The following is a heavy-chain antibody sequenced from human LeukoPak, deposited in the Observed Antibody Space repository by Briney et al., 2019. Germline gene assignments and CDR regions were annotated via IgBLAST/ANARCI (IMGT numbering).Heavy chain of an antibody. Sequence: TGGSLRLSCAASGFTFSSYEMNWVRQAPGKGLEWVSGINWNGGSTGYAVSVKGRFTISRDNAKNSLYLQMNSLRAEDTALYYCASEYCSGGSCYPHAFDIWGQGTMVTVSS. CDR2: INWNGGST. J-gene: IGHJ3*02. V-gene: IGHV3-20*04. CDR3: ASEYCSGGSCYPHAFDI. D-gene: IGHD2-15*01. CDR1: GFTFSSYE.